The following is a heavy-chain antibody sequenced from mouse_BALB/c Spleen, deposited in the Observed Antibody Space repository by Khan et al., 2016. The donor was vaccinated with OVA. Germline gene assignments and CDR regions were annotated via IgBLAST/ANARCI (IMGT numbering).Heavy chain of an antibody. CDR1: GYSITSDYA. J-gene: IGHJ3*01. D-gene: IGHD2-10*02. CDR3: ARSKYGNYVGFAY. V-gene: IGHV3-2*02. CDR2: ISYSGST. Sequence: EVKLEVSGPGLVKPSQSLSLTCTVTGYSITSDYAWNWIRQFPGNKLEWMGYISYSGSTSYNPSLKSRISITRATSKNQFFLQLNSVTTEDTATYYCARSKYGNYVGFAYWGQGTLVTVSA.